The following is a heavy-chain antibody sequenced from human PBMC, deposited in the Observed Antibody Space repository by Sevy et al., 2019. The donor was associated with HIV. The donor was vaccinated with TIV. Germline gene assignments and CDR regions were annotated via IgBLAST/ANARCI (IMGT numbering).Heavy chain of an antibody. CDR1: GVTPSTYG. CDR3: ALERLSSDVAEYFQN. Sequence: GGSLRLSCAASGVTPSTYGIHWVRQAPGKGLEWVATISFDASNKHYADSVKGRFTISRDNFQNSLFLQMNSLRPEDTAVYYCALERLSSDVAEYFQNWGQGTLVTVSS. CDR2: ISFDASNK. D-gene: IGHD1-1*01. V-gene: IGHV3-30*19. J-gene: IGHJ1*01.